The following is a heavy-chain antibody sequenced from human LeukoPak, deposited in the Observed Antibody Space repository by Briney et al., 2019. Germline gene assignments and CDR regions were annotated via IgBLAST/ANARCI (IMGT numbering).Heavy chain of an antibody. CDR1: GFTFSTYW. D-gene: IGHD3-10*01. CDR3: ARAPYGSGSYSGSDY. Sequence: GGSLRLSCAASGFTFSTYWMNWVRQAPGKGLEWVSSISSSSTYIYYADSVKGRFTISRDNAKNSLYLQMSSLRAEDTAVYYCARAPYGSGSYSGSDYWGQGTLVTVSS. J-gene: IGHJ4*02. CDR2: ISSSSTYI. V-gene: IGHV3-21*01.